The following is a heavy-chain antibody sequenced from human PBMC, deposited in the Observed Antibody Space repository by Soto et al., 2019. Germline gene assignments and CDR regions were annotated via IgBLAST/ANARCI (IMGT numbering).Heavy chain of an antibody. J-gene: IGHJ4*02. CDR2: IYYSGST. D-gene: IGHD6-13*01. Sequence: SETLSLTCTVSGGSISRGGYYWSWIRQHPGKGLEWIGYIYYSGSTYYNPSLKSRVTISVDTSKNQFSLKLSSVTAADTAVYYCARNHRIAAAGTSFDYWGQGTLVTVSS. CDR1: GGSISRGGYY. CDR3: ARNHRIAAAGTSFDY. V-gene: IGHV4-31*03.